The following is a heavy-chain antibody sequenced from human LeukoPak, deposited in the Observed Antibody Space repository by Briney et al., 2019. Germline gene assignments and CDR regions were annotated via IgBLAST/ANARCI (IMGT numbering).Heavy chain of an antibody. V-gene: IGHV3-74*01. CDR3: ARDAAPGSVLRYFDWSPRSYGMDV. D-gene: IGHD3-9*01. CDR2: FNSDGSST. CDR1: GFTFSTYW. Sequence: GGSLRLSCAASGFTFSTYWMHWVRQAPGKGLVWVSRFNSDGSSTYYADSVKGRFTISRDNAKNSLYLQMNSLRAEDTAVYYCARDAAPGSVLRYFDWSPRSYGMDVWGQGTTVTVSS. J-gene: IGHJ6*02.